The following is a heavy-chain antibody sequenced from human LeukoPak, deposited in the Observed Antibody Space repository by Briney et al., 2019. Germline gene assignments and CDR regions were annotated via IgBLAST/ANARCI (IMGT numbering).Heavy chain of an antibody. Sequence: SETLSLTCAVHGGSFSGYYWSWIRQPPGKGLEWIGSIYYSGSTYYNPSLKSRVTISVDTSKNQFSLKLSSVTAADTGVYYCASVGGYSYGYFDYWGQGTLVTVSS. D-gene: IGHD5-18*01. V-gene: IGHV4-34*01. CDR3: ASVGGYSYGYFDY. CDR2: IYYSGST. J-gene: IGHJ4*02. CDR1: GGSFSGYY.